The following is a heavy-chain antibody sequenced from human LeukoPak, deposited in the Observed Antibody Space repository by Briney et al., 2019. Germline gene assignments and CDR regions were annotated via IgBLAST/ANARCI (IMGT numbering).Heavy chain of an antibody. CDR2: IRSRKYGGKI. CDR3: SRAPNYDFWLDC. Sequence: GRSLRLSCTGSGFTFGDSGINWVRQAPGKGLEWVGFIRSRKYGGKIEYAASVRGRFTISRDDSASIAYLQMNNLKSEDSAVYYCSRAPNYDFWLDCWGQGTLITVSS. V-gene: IGHV3-49*04. D-gene: IGHD3-3*01. CDR1: GFTFGDSG. J-gene: IGHJ4*02.